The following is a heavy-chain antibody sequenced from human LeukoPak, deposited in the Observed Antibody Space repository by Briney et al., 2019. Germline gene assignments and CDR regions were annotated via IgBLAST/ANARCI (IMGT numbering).Heavy chain of an antibody. CDR1: GFSLSTSGMG. CDR2: IYWDDDT. CDR3: AHLPPSIAGRQTEDYFDY. D-gene: IGHD6-6*01. V-gene: IGHV2-5*02. J-gene: IGHJ4*02. Sequence: SGPTLVRPTQTLTLTCTFSGFSLSTSGMGVGWIRQPPGKAPEWLALIYWDDDTRYSPSLKSRLTITKDTSENQVVLTMTNMDPADTATYYCAHLPPSIAGRQTEDYFDYWGQGTLVTVSS.